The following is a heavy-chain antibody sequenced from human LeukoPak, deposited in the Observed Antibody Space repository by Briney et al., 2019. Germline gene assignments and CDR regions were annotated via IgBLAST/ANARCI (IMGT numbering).Heavy chain of an antibody. D-gene: IGHD2-15*01. J-gene: IGHJ4*02. V-gene: IGHV3-23*01. CDR3: AKGESSGGTCYCGSDY. CDR2: ISGSGDIT. Sequence: GGSLRLSCAASGFTFSSHGTTWVRQAPGKGLEWVSGISGSGDITYYADSVKGRFTISRDNSKNTLYLQMNSLRAEDTAIYYCAKGESSGGTCYCGSDYWGQGTLVTVSS. CDR1: GFTFSSHG.